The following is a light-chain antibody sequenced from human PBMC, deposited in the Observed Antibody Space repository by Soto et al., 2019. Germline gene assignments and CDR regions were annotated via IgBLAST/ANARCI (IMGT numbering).Light chain of an antibody. Sequence: QAVVTQPASVSGSPGQSITISCTGTSSDVGGYDYVSWYQHHPGKAPKLMIYDVNIRPSGVSNRFSGSKSGNTASLSISGLQAEDEADYHCSSYTRASTLVVFGTGTQLTVL. CDR3: SSYTRASTLVV. V-gene: IGLV2-14*03. CDR2: DVN. CDR1: SSDVGGYDY. J-gene: IGLJ1*01.